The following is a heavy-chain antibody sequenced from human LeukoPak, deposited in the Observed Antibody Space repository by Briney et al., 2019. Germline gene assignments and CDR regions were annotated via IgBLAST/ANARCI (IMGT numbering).Heavy chain of an antibody. Sequence: ASVKVSCKASGYTFISYDINWVRQATGQGLEWMGWMNPNSGYTGYAQKFQGRVTMTRDTSISTAYMELSSLRSEDTAVYYCVRTPRNGHIDYWGQGTLVTVSS. CDR1: GYTFISYD. V-gene: IGHV1-8*01. CDR3: VRTPRNGHIDY. CDR2: MNPNSGYT. J-gene: IGHJ4*02. D-gene: IGHD2-8*01.